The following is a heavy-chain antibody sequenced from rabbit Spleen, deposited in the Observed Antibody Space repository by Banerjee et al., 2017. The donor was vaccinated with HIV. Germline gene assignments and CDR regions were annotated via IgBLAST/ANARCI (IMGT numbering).Heavy chain of an antibody. V-gene: IGHV1S45*01. CDR3: ARDLVGVIGWNFYL. CDR1: GFSFSNKAV. CDR2: INAITGKP. Sequence: QQQLVESGGGLVKPGASLTLTCKASGFSFSNKAVMCWVRQAPGKGLEWIACINAITGKPVYATWAKGRFTISRTSSTTVTLRMTSLTAADRAAYFCARDLVGVIGWNFYLWGPGTLVTVS. D-gene: IGHD1-1*01. J-gene: IGHJ4*01.